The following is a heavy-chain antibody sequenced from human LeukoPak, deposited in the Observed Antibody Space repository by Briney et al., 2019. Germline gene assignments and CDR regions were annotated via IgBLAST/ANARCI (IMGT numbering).Heavy chain of an antibody. V-gene: IGHV3-7*01. CDR1: GFTFSRYW. CDR2: IKQDGSEK. J-gene: IGHJ6*03. Sequence: GGSLRLSCAASGFTFSRYWMTWVRQAPGKGLEWVANIKQDGSEKYYVDSVKGRFNISRDTAKNSLYLQMNSLRAEDTAVYYCARGVPKTSYYYYYMDVWGKGTTVTVSS. D-gene: IGHD4-11*01. CDR3: ARGVPKTSYYYYYMDV.